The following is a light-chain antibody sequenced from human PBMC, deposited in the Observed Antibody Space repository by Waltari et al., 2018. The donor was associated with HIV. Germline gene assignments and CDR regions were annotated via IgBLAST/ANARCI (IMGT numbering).Light chain of an antibody. CDR2: GAS. CDR1: QDISGF. Sequence: AIRMTQSPSSFSASTGDRVTITCRASQDISGFFAWYQQKPGKAPNLLISGASTLQSGVPSRFNGSGSGTDFTLTISCLQSEDFATYYGQQYYNYPRTFGQGTRVEIK. V-gene: IGKV1-8*01. J-gene: IGKJ1*01. CDR3: QQYYNYPRT.